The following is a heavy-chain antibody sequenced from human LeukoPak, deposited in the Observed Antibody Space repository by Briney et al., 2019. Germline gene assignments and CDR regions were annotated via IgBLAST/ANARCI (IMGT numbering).Heavy chain of an antibody. CDR2: IYYSGST. CDR1: GGSISNYY. D-gene: IGHD3-22*01. CDR3: VRDHYYDSSGYTFRH. V-gene: IGHV4-59*13. Sequence: PSETLSLTCTVSGGSISNYYWSWIRQPPGKGLEWIGYIYYSGSTSYNPSLKSRVTISVDTSKNQFSLKLSSVTAADTAVYYCVRDHYYDSSGYTFRHWGQGTQVTVSS. J-gene: IGHJ1*01.